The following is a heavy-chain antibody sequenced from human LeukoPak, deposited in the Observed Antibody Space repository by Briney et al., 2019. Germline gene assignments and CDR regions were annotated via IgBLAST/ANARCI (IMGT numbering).Heavy chain of an antibody. CDR1: GFTFSSNG. CDR2: IRNHGNDE. CDR3: AKDASWSLDY. J-gene: IGHJ4*02. Sequence: GGSLRLSCAASGFTFSSNGMHWVRQAPGKGLEWVAMIRNHGNDEYHADSVKGRFSDSRDNSKNTMYLQMNSLRAEATAVYYCAKDASWSLDYWGQGTLVTVSP. D-gene: IGHD6-13*01. V-gene: IGHV3-30*02.